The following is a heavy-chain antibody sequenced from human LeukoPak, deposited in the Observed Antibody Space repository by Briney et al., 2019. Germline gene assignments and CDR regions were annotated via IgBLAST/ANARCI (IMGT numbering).Heavy chain of an antibody. CDR3: ARAGSNRHYYYYYYMDV. CDR2: IYYSGST. Sequence: SETLSLTCTVSGGSISSHYRSWIRQPPGKGLEWIGYIYYSGSTNYNPSLKSRVTISVDTSKNQFSLKLSSVTAADTAVYYCARAGSNRHYYYYYYMDVWGKGTTVTVSS. V-gene: IGHV4-59*11. CDR1: GGSISSHY. J-gene: IGHJ6*03. D-gene: IGHD3-10*01.